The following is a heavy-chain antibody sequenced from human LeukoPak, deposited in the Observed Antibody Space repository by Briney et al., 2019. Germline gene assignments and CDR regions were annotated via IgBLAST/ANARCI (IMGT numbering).Heavy chain of an antibody. CDR2: IHYSGDT. V-gene: IGHV4-31*03. Sequence: SDTLSLTCTVSGGSISSGGYYWSWIRQHPGKGLEWIGYIHYSGDTYYSPSLKSRLTISVDTSKNQFSLRLSSVTAADTAVYYCARVVAYDSTGYYLYYFDYWGQGTLVTVAA. CDR1: GGSISSGGYY. D-gene: IGHD3-22*01. CDR3: ARVVAYDSTGYYLYYFDY. J-gene: IGHJ4*02.